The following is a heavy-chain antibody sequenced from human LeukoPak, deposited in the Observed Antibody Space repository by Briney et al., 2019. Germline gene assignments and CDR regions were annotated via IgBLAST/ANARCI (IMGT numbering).Heavy chain of an antibody. V-gene: IGHV3-23*01. CDR2: ICGSGGRT. Sequence: PGGSLRLACAAAGFIFSSYARSWVRQAQGKGRGWVAAICGSGGRTSYTDSVKGSFNNSRDNSKNTLYLQMNSLRAEDTAVYYCAKDGRWIQPTYYFDYWGQGTLVTVSS. CDR1: GFIFSSYA. CDR3: AKDGRWIQPTYYFDY. D-gene: IGHD5-18*01. J-gene: IGHJ4*02.